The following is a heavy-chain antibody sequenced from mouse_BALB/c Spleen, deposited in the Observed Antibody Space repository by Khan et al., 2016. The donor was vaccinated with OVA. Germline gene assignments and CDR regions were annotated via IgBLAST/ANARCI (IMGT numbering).Heavy chain of an antibody. Sequence: VQLQQSGPELMKPGASVKISCKASGYSFTSYYIHWVKQSLGKTLEWIGYIDPFNGGSTYNQNLKGKATLTVDESSSTAYIHFSSLTSEDSAVYYCTRHGSTSWFAYWGQGTLVTVSA. CDR1: GYSFTSYY. V-gene: IGHV1-31*01. D-gene: IGHD1-1*01. J-gene: IGHJ3*01. CDR3: TRHGSTSWFAY. CDR2: IDPFNGGS.